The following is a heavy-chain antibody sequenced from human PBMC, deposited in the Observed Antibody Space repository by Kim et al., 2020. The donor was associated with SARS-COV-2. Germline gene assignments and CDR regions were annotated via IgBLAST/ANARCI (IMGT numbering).Heavy chain of an antibody. J-gene: IGHJ4*02. V-gene: IGHV3-74*01. D-gene: IGHD6-13*01. CDR3: VRDGSGAAAGKDVVDY. CDR2: ISTDGIST. CDR1: GFTFSNYW. Sequence: GGSLRLSCAASGFTFSNYWMHWVRQAPGKGLVWVSRISTDGISTTNADSVKGRFTIYRDNAKNTLYLQMSSLRDEDTALYYCVRDGSGAAAGKDVVDYWGQGTLVTVSS.